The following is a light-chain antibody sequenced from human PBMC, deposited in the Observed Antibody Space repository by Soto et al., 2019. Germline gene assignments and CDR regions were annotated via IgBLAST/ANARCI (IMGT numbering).Light chain of an antibody. Sequence: EIVLTQSPGTLSLSPGDRATLSCRASQSVSGRYLAWYQQKPGQAPRLPIYGTSSRATGTPDRFSGSGSGTDFTLTISRLEPEDFAVYYCQQCGYSLTWTFGQGTKVEIK. J-gene: IGKJ1*01. CDR3: QQCGYSLTWT. CDR2: GTS. CDR1: QSVSGRY. V-gene: IGKV3-20*01.